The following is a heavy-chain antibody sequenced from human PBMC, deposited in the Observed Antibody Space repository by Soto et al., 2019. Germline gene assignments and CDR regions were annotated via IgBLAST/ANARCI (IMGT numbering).Heavy chain of an antibody. D-gene: IGHD4-17*01. Sequence: QLQLQESGPGLVKPSETLSLTCTVSGGSISSSSYYWGWLRQPPGKGLEWIGSIYYSGSTYYNPSLKSRVTISVDTSKNQSSLKLSSVTAADTAVDYCARHDYGDYGVVYYYYYGMDVWGQGTTVTVSS. CDR3: ARHDYGDYGVVYYYYYGMDV. V-gene: IGHV4-39*01. CDR2: IYYSGST. J-gene: IGHJ6*02. CDR1: GGSISSSSYY.